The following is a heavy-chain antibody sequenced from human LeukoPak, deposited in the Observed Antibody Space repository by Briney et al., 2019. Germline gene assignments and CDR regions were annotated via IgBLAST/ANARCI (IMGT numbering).Heavy chain of an antibody. CDR2: IIGNGENT. J-gene: IGHJ4*02. D-gene: IGHD4-17*01. CDR1: GFTFDDYA. V-gene: IGHV3-43*02. CDR3: AKGRQDNSIYGTFDS. Sequence: GGSLRLSCTASGFTFDDYAMHWVRHTPRKALEWVSHIIGNGENTYYAHSVKGRFTISRDTSKNSLYLHMNSLRTEDTAFCSCAKGRQDNSIYGTFDSRGEGTPVAVSS.